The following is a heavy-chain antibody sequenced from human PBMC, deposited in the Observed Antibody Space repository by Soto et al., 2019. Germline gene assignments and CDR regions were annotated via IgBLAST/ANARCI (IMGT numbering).Heavy chain of an antibody. D-gene: IGHD3-9*01. CDR2: MYTSGSN. Sequence: QVQLQQSGPGLVTHSETLSLTCTVSGGAINSYYWSWIRQPAGTALEWIGRMYTSGSNDYNPSLKSRVTLALDTSKNQLSLKLTSVTAVDPAVYYCARVGMIGSVLGSWFDPWGQGTLVTVSS. V-gene: IGHV4-4*07. CDR1: GGAINSYY. J-gene: IGHJ5*02. CDR3: ARVGMIGSVLGSWFDP.